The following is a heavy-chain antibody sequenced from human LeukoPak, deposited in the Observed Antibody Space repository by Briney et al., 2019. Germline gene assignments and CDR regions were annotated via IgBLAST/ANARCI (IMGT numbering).Heavy chain of an antibody. CDR3: ARYTPLTDPPSTGEIWFGGSVDSIDYFDY. CDR2: ISGSGGSI. CDR1: GFTFSSYA. V-gene: IGHV3-23*01. D-gene: IGHD3-10*01. J-gene: IGHJ4*02. Sequence: PGGSLRLSCATSGFTFSSYAMSWVRQAPGKGLEWVSAISGSGGSIYYADSGRGRFTISRDNSRNTLSLQMNSLRAEDTAVYYCARYTPLTDPPSTGEIWFGGSVDSIDYFDYWGQGALVTVSS.